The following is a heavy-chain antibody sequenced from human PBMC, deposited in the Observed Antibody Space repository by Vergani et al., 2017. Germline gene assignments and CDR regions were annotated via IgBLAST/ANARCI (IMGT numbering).Heavy chain of an antibody. Sequence: QLQLQESGPGLVKPSETLSLTCTVSGGSISSSSYYWGWIRQPPGKGLEWIGYIYYSGSTYYNPSLKSRVTISVDTSNNQFSLKLSSVTAADTAVYYCARDLRYDFWSGYIDYWGQGTLVTVSS. CDR1: GGSISSSSYY. D-gene: IGHD3-3*01. CDR2: IYYSGST. CDR3: ARDLRYDFWSGYIDY. J-gene: IGHJ4*02. V-gene: IGHV4-39*07.